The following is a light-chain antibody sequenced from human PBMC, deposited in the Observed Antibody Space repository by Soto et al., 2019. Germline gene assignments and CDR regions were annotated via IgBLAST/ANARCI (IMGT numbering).Light chain of an antibody. V-gene: IGKV3-20*01. Sequence: EIELTQSPGTLSLSPGERATLSCRASQRLASDYLAWYQQRPGQAPRLRLYGVSSRATGIPDRFSGSGSGTDFNLAISRVEPEDFSVYLCQQYADSPITFGQGTRLEIK. CDR1: QRLASDY. CDR3: QQYADSPIT. J-gene: IGKJ5*01. CDR2: GVS.